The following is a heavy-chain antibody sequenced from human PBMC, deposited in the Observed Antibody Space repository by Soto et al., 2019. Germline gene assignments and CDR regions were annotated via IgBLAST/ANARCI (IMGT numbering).Heavy chain of an antibody. D-gene: IGHD3-16*01. CDR2: ISPYSGHT. CDR3: ARDWGGRITALDF. V-gene: IGHV1-18*04. Sequence: QGHMVQSGGEVKKPGASVKVSCKASGYTFTNYGISWVRQAPGQGLEWVGWISPYSGHTNYARRLQGRVLMTMDTSATTVYMELRSLRSDDTAVYYCARDWGGRITALDFWGQGTMVTVSS. CDR1: GYTFTNYG. J-gene: IGHJ3*01.